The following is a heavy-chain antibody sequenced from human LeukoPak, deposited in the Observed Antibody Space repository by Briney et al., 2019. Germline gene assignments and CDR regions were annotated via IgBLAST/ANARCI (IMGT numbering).Heavy chain of an antibody. CDR3: ARHLNYDILTGYFDP. CDR2: IYYSGST. CDR1: GGSISSYY. J-gene: IGHJ5*02. V-gene: IGHV4-59*08. D-gene: IGHD3-9*01. Sequence: PSETLSLTCTVSGGSISSYYWSWIRQPPGKGLEWIGYIYYSGSTNYNPSLKSRVTISVDTSKNQFSLKLSSVTAADTAVYYCARHLNYDILTGYFDPWGQGTLVTVSS.